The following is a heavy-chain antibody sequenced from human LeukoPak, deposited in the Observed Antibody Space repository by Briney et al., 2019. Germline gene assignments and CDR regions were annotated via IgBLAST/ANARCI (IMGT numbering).Heavy chain of an antibody. D-gene: IGHD1-26*01. Sequence: GGSLRLSCTASGFTFDDYAMHWARQAPGKGLEWVSGISWNSDYIGYADSVKGRFTISRDNAKNSLYLQVNSLRAEDTALYYCAKDRYRSGSYSHFDYWGHGTLVTVSS. J-gene: IGHJ4*01. CDR1: GFTFDDYA. CDR3: AKDRYRSGSYSHFDY. CDR2: ISWNSDYI. V-gene: IGHV3-9*01.